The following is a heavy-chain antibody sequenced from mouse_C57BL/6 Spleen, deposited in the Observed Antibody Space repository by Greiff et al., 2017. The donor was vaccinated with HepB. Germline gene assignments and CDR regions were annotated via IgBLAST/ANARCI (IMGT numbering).Heavy chain of an antibody. V-gene: IGHV14-2*01. D-gene: IGHD2-1*01. CDR2: IDPEDGET. Sequence: VHVKQSGAELVKPGASVKLSCTASGFNIKDYYMHWVKQRTEQGLEWIGRIDPEDGETKYAPKFQGKATITADTSSNTAYLQLSSLTSEDTAVYYCANRGNPHWYFDVWGTGTTVTVSS. CDR1: GFNIKDYY. J-gene: IGHJ1*03. CDR3: ANRGNPHWYFDV.